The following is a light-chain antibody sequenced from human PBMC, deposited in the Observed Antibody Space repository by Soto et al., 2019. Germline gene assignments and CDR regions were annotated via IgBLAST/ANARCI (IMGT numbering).Light chain of an antibody. CDR1: SSNIGNNY. Sequence: QSVLTQPPSVSAAPRQKVTISCSGSSSNIGNNYVSWYQQLPGTAPKLLIYENIKRASGIPDRFSGSKSGTSATLGTTGLQTGDEADYYCVTWDISLSAWVFGGGTKVTVL. CDR2: ENI. J-gene: IGLJ1*01. V-gene: IGLV1-51*02. CDR3: VTWDISLSAWV.